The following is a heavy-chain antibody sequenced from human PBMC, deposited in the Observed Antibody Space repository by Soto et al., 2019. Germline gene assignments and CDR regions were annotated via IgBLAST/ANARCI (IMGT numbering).Heavy chain of an antibody. CDR3: NTYYDSGGGHTPL. J-gene: IGHJ4*02. V-gene: IGHV3-15*07. CDR1: GFAFTNVW. Sequence: QLVEAGGGLVKPGGSLALSCAGSGFAFTNVWLHWVRQAPGKGLEWVGRIKSKPDGETTDYATPVKGRFTISRDDLTNTLYLKMNSLQTEDAGLYYCNTYYDSGGGHTPLWGQGTLVTVSS. D-gene: IGHD3-9*01. CDR2: IKSKPDGETT.